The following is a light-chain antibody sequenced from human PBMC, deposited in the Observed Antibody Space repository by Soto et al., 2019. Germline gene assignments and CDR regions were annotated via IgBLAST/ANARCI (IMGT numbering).Light chain of an antibody. Sequence: QSALTQPPSASGAPGQSVTISCTGTSSEIGADTDVYWYQHHPGKAPKFMIYDVSKRPSGVPDRFSGSKSGNTASLTVSGPQAEDEADYYCSSCAGSYTFVFGTGTKLTVL. CDR1: SSEIGADTD. CDR3: SSCAGSYTFV. CDR2: DVS. V-gene: IGLV2-8*01. J-gene: IGLJ1*01.